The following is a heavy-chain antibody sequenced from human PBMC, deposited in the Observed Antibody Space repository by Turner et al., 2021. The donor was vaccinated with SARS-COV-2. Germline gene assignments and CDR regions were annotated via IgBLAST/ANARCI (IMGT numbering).Heavy chain of an antibody. CDR1: GYTLTELS. Sequence: QVQLVQSGAEVKKPGASVTVSCKISGYTLTELSMYWVRQAPGKGLEWMGGFDPEDGETIYAQNFQSRVTMTEDTSTDTAYMELSSLRSEDTAVYFCATGYQLRVNWFDPWGQGTLVTVSS. J-gene: IGHJ5*02. D-gene: IGHD2-2*01. CDR3: ATGYQLRVNWFDP. V-gene: IGHV1-24*01. CDR2: FDPEDGET.